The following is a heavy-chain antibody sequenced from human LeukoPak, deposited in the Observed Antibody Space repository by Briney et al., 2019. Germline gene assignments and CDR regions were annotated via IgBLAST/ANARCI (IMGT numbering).Heavy chain of an antibody. Sequence: GESLKISCAASGFTVSSYAMSWVRQAPGKGLEWVSAISGSGRSTYYADSVRGRFTISRDNSKNTLYLQMSSLRAEDTAVYYCAKATYSSSWNLYFDYWGQGTLVTVSS. V-gene: IGHV3-23*01. D-gene: IGHD6-13*01. J-gene: IGHJ4*02. CDR2: ISGSGRST. CDR3: AKATYSSSWNLYFDY. CDR1: GFTVSSYA.